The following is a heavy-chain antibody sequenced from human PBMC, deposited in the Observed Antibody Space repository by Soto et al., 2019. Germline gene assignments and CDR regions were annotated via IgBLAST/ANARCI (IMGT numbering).Heavy chain of an antibody. CDR3: TTIIYSYGRMDG. CDR2: IKSKTDGGTT. V-gene: IGHV3-15*01. Sequence: GGSLRLSCAASGFTFSNAWMSWVRQAPGKGLEWVGRIKSKTDGGTTDYAAPVKGRFTISRDDSKNTLYLQMNSLKTEDTAVYYGTTIIYSYGRMDGWGKGTTVTVSS. J-gene: IGHJ6*03. D-gene: IGHD5-18*01. CDR1: GFTFSNAW.